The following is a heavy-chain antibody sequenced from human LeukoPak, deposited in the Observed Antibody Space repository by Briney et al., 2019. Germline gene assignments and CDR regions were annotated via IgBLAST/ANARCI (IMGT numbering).Heavy chain of an antibody. CDR3: ARVGGYAHRGYFDY. D-gene: IGHD5-12*01. CDR2: IYHSGST. Sequence: KPSETLSLTCTVSGYSISSGYYWGWIRQPPGKGLEWIGSIYHSGSTYYNPSLKSRVTISVDTSKNQFSLKLSSVTAADTAVYYCARVGGYAHRGYFDYWGRGTLVTVSS. CDR1: GYSISSGYY. J-gene: IGHJ4*02. V-gene: IGHV4-38-2*02.